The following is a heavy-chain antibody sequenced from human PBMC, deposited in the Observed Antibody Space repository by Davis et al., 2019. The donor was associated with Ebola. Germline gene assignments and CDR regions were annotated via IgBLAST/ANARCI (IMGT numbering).Heavy chain of an antibody. CDR1: GDTFSNSA. J-gene: IGHJ4*02. Sequence: AASVKVSCKASGDTFSNSAVSWVRQAPGQGLEWIGSVITVFGTTNSAPKFQGRVTITADKSTSTAYMELTSLTSDDTAVYYCAREIKGPTFTIFGPLDYWGQGTLVTVSS. D-gene: IGHD3-3*01. CDR2: VITVFGTT. V-gene: IGHV1-69*06. CDR3: AREIKGPTFTIFGPLDY.